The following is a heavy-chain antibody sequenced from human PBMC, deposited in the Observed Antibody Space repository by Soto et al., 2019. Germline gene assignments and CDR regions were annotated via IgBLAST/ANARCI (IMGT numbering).Heavy chain of an antibody. CDR3: ARPALLITTFDY. V-gene: IGHV3-33*01. CDR2: IWHDGTNK. CDR1: GFTFSDYA. J-gene: IGHJ4*02. Sequence: QERLVESGGGVVQPGRSLRLSCAASGFTFSDYAMHWVRQAPGKGLEWVAVIWHDGTNKYYADSVKGRFTISRDNSKNPLYLQMNSLRAEDTAVYYCARPALLITTFDYWGQGTLVTVSS. D-gene: IGHD4-4*01.